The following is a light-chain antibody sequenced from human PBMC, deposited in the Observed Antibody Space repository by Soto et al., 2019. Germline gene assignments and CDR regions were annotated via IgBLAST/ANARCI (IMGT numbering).Light chain of an antibody. CDR2: KAS. CDR1: QTNSSW. Sequence: DIQITQSPSTLSGSVGDRVTITCRASQTNSSWLAWYQQKPGKAPKLLIYKASTFKSGVPSRFSGSGSGTEFTLTISSLQPDDFATYYCQHYYSYSEAFGQGTKVELK. CDR3: QHYYSYSEA. J-gene: IGKJ1*01. V-gene: IGKV1-5*03.